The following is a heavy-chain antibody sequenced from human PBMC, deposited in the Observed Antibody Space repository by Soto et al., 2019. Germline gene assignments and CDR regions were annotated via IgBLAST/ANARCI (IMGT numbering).Heavy chain of an antibody. CDR3: AKTYYYDSSGYYAYYAMDV. Sequence: GGSLRLSCAASGFTFRNYAMNWVRQAPGKGLEWVSYISSSGTTIYYADSVKGRFTISRDNANDSLYLQMNSLRAEDTAVYYCAKTYYYDSSGYYAYYAMDVWGQGTTVTVSS. J-gene: IGHJ6*02. D-gene: IGHD3-22*01. V-gene: IGHV3-48*01. CDR1: GFTFRNYA. CDR2: ISSSGTTI.